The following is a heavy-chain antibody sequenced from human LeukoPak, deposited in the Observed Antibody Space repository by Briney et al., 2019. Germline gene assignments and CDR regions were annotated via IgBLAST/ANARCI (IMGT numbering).Heavy chain of an antibody. Sequence: KASGTLSLTCAVSGDSISSSHWWTWIRQPPGKGLEWIGEIHHSGNTDYNPSLKSRVTISLDKSKNEFSLQMRSVTVADTAFYYCARDQSVRSWYFDSWGQGALVTVSS. V-gene: IGHV4-4*02. CDR1: GDSISSSHW. D-gene: IGHD6-13*01. CDR2: IHHSGNT. CDR3: ARDQSVRSWYFDS. J-gene: IGHJ4*02.